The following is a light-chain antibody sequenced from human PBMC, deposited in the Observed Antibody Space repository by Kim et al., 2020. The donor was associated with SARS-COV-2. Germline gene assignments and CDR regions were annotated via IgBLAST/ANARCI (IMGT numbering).Light chain of an antibody. Sequence: VSPEQAATLTCSGHKLGEKHVSWYQQKPGQSPVLVIYQDNKRPSGIPERFSGSNSGNTATLTVSGTQVMDEADYYCQAWDSNAGVFGGGTQLTVL. J-gene: IGLJ3*02. CDR2: QDN. CDR1: KLGEKH. CDR3: QAWDSNAGV. V-gene: IGLV3-1*01.